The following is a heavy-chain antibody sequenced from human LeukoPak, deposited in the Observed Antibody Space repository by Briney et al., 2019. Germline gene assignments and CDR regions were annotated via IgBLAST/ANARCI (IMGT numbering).Heavy chain of an antibody. CDR2: IDNSGNT. D-gene: IGHD6-13*01. CDR1: GVSISSYY. CDR3: ARWYSNKGWFDP. Sequence: SETLSLTCTVSGVSISSYYWSWIRQPPGKGLEWIGYIDNSGNTNYNPSLKSRVTISQDTSKNQFSLKLSSVTAADTAVYYCARWYSNKGWFDPWGQGTLVTVSS. J-gene: IGHJ5*02. V-gene: IGHV4-59*12.